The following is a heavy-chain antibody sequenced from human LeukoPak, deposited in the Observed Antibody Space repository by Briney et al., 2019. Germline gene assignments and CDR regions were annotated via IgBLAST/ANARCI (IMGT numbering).Heavy chain of an antibody. D-gene: IGHD4-17*01. CDR3: ARGDYPYYYYYYMDV. CDR2: IIPIFGTA. Sequence: SVKVSCKASGGTFSSYAISWVRQAPGQGLEWMGRIIPIFGTANYAQKFQGRVTITTDESTSTAYMGLSSLRSEDTAVYYCARGDYPYYYYYYMDVWGKGTTVTVSS. CDR1: GGTFSSYA. V-gene: IGHV1-69*05. J-gene: IGHJ6*03.